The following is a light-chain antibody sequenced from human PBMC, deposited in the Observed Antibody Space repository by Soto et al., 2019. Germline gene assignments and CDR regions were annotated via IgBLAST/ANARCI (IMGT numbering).Light chain of an antibody. CDR3: QQYSSSTIT. J-gene: IGKJ5*01. CDR2: AAS. Sequence: DIQMTQSPSSLSASVGDRVTITCRASQSISRYLNWYQQKPGKAPKFLIYAASNLQSGVPSRFSGSGSGTDFTLTISRLEPEDFAVYYCQQYSSSTITFGQGTRLEIK. CDR1: QSISRY. V-gene: IGKV1-39*01.